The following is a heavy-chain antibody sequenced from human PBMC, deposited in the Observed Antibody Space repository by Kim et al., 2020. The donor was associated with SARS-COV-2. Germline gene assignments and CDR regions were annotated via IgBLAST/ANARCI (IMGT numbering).Heavy chain of an antibody. Sequence: GGSLRLSCAASGFTFSGSAMHWVRQAPGKGLEWVARIRGRADSSYTADSATVRVTFTIANAKSTNKLHLQSQSPETTDVADYEYANVPATPSASYGVD. CDR3: ANVPATPSASYGVD. CDR2: IRGRADSSYT. J-gene: IGHJ6*01. V-gene: IGHV3-73*01. D-gene: IGHD2-15*01. CDR1: GFTFSGSA.